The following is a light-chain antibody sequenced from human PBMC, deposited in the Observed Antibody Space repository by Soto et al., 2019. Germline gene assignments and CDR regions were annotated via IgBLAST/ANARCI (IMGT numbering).Light chain of an antibody. CDR3: NSYTSSATFV. CDR1: SSDVGGYNY. CDR2: DVS. Sequence: QSVLTQRASVSGSPGQSITISCTGSSSDVGGYNYVSWYQRHPGKAPKLMIYDVSNRPSGVSNRFSGSKSGNTASLTISGLQAEDEADYYCNSYTSSATFVFGTGTKVTVL. J-gene: IGLJ1*01. V-gene: IGLV2-14*01.